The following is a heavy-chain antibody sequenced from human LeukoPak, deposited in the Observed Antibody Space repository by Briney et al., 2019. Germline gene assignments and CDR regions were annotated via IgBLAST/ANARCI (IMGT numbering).Heavy chain of an antibody. CDR2: IIPISGTP. V-gene: IGHV1-69*06. Sequence: ASVKVSCKASGGTFRSYAISWVRQAPGQGPEWIGGIIPISGTPKYAQKFQGRVTISADMSTGTVYMELSSLRFEDTAVYYCAGSYNTYYAQDYWGQGALVTVSS. D-gene: IGHD1-14*01. CDR1: GGTFRSYA. CDR3: AGSYNTYYAQDY. J-gene: IGHJ4*02.